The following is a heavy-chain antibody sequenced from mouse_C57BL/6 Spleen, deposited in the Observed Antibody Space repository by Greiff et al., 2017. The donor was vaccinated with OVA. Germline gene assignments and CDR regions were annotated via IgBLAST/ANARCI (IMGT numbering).Heavy chain of an antibody. CDR2: IYPGDGDT. D-gene: IGHD2-5*01. Sequence: QVQLQQSGPELVKPGASVKISCKASGYAFSSSWMNWVKQRPGKGLEWIGRIYPGDGDTNYNEKFKGKATLTADKSYSTAYMHLSSLTSEDSAVYFCARNYYSNSFSMCYWGQGTSVTVSS. J-gene: IGHJ4*01. CDR1: GYAFSSSW. CDR3: ARNYYSNSFSMCY. V-gene: IGHV1-82*01.